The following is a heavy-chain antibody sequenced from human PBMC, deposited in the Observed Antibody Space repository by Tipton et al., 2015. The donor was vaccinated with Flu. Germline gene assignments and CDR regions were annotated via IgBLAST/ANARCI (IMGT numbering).Heavy chain of an antibody. CDR2: ISYDGSNK. V-gene: IGHV3-30*04. CDR3: ARDRDSSGYYYYYGMDV. Sequence: SLRPSCAASGFTFSSYATHWVRQAPGKGLEWVAVISYDGSNKYYADSVKGRFTISRDNSKNTLYLQMNSLRAEDTAVYYCARDRDSSGYYYYYGMDVWGQGTTVTVSS. CDR1: GFTFSSYA. D-gene: IGHD3-22*01. J-gene: IGHJ6*02.